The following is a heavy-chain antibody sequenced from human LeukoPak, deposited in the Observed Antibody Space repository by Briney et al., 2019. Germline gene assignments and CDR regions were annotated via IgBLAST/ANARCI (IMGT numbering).Heavy chain of an antibody. J-gene: IGHJ4*02. CDR2: IYHSGST. V-gene: IGHV4-34*01. D-gene: IGHD6-13*01. CDR3: AREQQLFDY. CDR1: GGSFSGYY. Sequence: SETLSLTCAVYGGSFSGYYWSWIRQPPGKGLEWIGSIYHSGSTYYNPSLKSRVTISVDTSKNQFSLKLSSVAAADTAVYYCAREQQLFDYWGQGTLVTVSS.